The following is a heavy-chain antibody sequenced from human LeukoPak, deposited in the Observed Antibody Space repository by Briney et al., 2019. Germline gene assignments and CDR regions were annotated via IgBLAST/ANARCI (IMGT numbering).Heavy chain of an antibody. Sequence: GGSLRLSCGASGFTFRTYSINWVRQAPGKRLEWVSSISSSSGYIYYADSVKGRFTISRYNAKNSLYLQMNSLRAEDTAVYYCARDPFYCSSPSCYIDDWGKRTLVTVSS. CDR3: ARDPFYCSSPSCYIDD. CDR1: GFTFRTYS. V-gene: IGHV3-21*01. J-gene: IGHJ4*02. CDR2: ISSSSGYI. D-gene: IGHD2-2*02.